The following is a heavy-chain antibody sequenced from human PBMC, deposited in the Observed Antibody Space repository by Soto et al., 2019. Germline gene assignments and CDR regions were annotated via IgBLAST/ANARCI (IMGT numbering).Heavy chain of an antibody. V-gene: IGHV4-4*07. CDR1: GASTSGFY. CDR3: VRDGTKSLRDWFDP. D-gene: IGHD1-1*01. Sequence: SVTLSLTCTVSGASTSGFYWTWIRKSAGKGLEWIGRIYATWTTDYNPSLKSRVRMSVDTSQKKFSRKLGSVTAADTAVYYCVRDGTKSLRDWFDPWGQG. J-gene: IGHJ5*02. CDR2: IYATWTT.